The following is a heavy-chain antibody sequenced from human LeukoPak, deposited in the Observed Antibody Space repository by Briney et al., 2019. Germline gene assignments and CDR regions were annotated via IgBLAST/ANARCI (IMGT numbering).Heavy chain of an antibody. V-gene: IGHV3-30*02. D-gene: IGHD2-8*01. CDR2: IQYDGSNE. J-gene: IGHJ6*03. CDR1: GFSFSRYG. CDR3: AKDRCSNGNGCFYYYMDV. Sequence: GGSLRLSCAASGFSFSRYGMHWVRQAPGKGLEWVAYIQYDGSNEQYANSVKGRFSISRDSSKNTLYLQMNSLRAEDTAVYYCAKDRCSNGNGCFYYYMDVWGKGTTVTISS.